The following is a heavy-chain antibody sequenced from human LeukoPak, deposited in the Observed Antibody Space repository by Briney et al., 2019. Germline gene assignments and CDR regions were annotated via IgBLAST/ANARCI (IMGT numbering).Heavy chain of an antibody. CDR2: INPNSGTT. Sequence: GASVKVSCKASGYTFTGYCIHWVRQAPGQGLEWMGWINPNSGTTNYPQKFQGRVTMTRDTSINTAYMELFSLRPDDTAVYYCARESAIVAAGRPDQSFDYWGQGILVTVSS. D-gene: IGHD6-13*01. CDR3: ARESAIVAAGRPDQSFDY. CDR1: GYTFTGYC. V-gene: IGHV1-2*02. J-gene: IGHJ4*02.